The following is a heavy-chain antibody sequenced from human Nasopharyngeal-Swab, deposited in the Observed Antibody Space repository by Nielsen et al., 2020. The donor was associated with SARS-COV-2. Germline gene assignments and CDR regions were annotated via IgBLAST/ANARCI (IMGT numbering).Heavy chain of an antibody. J-gene: IGHJ4*02. D-gene: IGHD3-16*01. CDR2: VSYDGTNT. Sequence: GEPLKISCSASGFNFTSYAIHCVRQPPGKGLEWVAAVSYDGTNTFYADSVKGRFAISRDNSKSTVSLQMNSLRSEDTAVYYCAKDRGGRSLDSWGQGTLVTVSS. CDR1: GFNFTSYA. V-gene: IGHV3-30-3*02. CDR3: AKDRGGRSLDS.